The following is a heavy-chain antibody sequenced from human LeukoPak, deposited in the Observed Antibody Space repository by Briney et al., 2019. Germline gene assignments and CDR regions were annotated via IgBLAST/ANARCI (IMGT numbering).Heavy chain of an antibody. CDR3: ARDEGYCSSTSCYTAEYFQH. V-gene: IGHV3-7*01. CDR1: GFTFSSYW. Sequence: PGGSLRLSCAASGFTFSSYWMSWVRQAPGKGLEWVANIKQDGSEKYYVDSVKGRFTISRDNAQNSLYLQMNSLRAEDTAVYYCARDEGYCSSTSCYTAEYFQHWGQGTLVTVSS. J-gene: IGHJ1*01. CDR2: IKQDGSEK. D-gene: IGHD2-2*02.